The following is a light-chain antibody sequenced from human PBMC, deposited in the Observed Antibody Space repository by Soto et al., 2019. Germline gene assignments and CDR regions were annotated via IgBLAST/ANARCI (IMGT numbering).Light chain of an antibody. CDR3: QQDGSSPRT. Sequence: EIVLTQSPGTLSLSQGERATLSCRASQSVSSSYLAWYQQKPGQAPRLLIYGASSRATGIPDRFSGSGSGTDFTLTISRLEPEDFAVYYCQQDGSSPRTFGQGTKVDIK. J-gene: IGKJ1*01. CDR2: GAS. V-gene: IGKV3-20*01. CDR1: QSVSSSY.